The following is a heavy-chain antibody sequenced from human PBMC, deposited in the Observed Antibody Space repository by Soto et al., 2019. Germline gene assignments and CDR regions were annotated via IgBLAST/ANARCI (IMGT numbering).Heavy chain of an antibody. Sequence: ESGGGLVQPGGSLRLSCAASGFTVSSYAMSWVRQAPGKGLEWVSAISGSGGSTYYADSVKGRFTISRDNSKNTLYLQMNSLRAEDTAVYYCATGRGVNFYYGMDVWGQGTTVTVSS. V-gene: IGHV3-23*01. CDR1: GFTVSSYA. CDR2: ISGSGGST. J-gene: IGHJ6*02. CDR3: ATGRGVNFYYGMDV. D-gene: IGHD3-10*01.